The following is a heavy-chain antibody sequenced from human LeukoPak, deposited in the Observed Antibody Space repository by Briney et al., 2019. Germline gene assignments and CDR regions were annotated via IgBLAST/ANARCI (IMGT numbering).Heavy chain of an antibody. CDR2: IKQDGSEK. Sequence: GGSLRLSCAASGFTFSSYWMSWVRQAPGKGLEWVANIKQDGSEKYYVDSVKGRSTISRDNAKNSLYLQMNSLRAEDTAVYYCAREAVVLHPDPRYFDCWGQGTLVTVSS. V-gene: IGHV3-7*03. D-gene: IGHD6-19*01. CDR1: GFTFSSYW. J-gene: IGHJ4*02. CDR3: AREAVVLHPDPRYFDC.